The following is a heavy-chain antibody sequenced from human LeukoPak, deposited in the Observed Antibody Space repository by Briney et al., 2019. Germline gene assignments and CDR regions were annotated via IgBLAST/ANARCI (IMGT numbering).Heavy chain of an antibody. CDR2: ISWNSGSI. D-gene: IGHD3-9*01. Sequence: GGSLRLSCAASGFTFDDYAMHWVRQAPGKGLEWVSGISWNSGSIGYADSVKGRFTISRDNAKNSLYLQMNSLRAEDTALYYCAKDQERLRYFDWLSGSPLDYWGQGTLDTVSS. V-gene: IGHV3-9*01. CDR1: GFTFDDYA. J-gene: IGHJ4*02. CDR3: AKDQERLRYFDWLSGSPLDY.